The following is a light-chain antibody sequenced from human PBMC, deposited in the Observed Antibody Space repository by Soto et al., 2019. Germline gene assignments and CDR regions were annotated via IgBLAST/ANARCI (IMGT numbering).Light chain of an antibody. CDR3: TSYAGSNIWV. Sequence: QSALTQPPSASGSPGQSVTISCTGTSSDVGGYNCVSWYQQYPGKAPKLMIYEVSKRPSGVPDRFSGSKSGKTASLTVSGLQPEDEADYYCTSYAGSNIWVFGGGTKLTVL. CDR2: EVS. CDR1: SSDVGGYNC. J-gene: IGLJ3*02. V-gene: IGLV2-8*01.